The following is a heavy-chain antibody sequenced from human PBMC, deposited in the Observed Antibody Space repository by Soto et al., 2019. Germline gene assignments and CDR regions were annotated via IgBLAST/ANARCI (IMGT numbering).Heavy chain of an antibody. CDR1: GGSFSGYS. V-gene: IGHV4-34*01. CDR2: INHTGST. Sequence: SETLSLTCAVYGGSFSGYSWTWIRQPPGTGLEWIGEINHTGSTNYNPSLKSRVTISVDTSKNQFSLKLTSVTAADTAVYYCARDKITGLFDYWGQGTLVTAPQ. D-gene: IGHD2-8*02. J-gene: IGHJ4*02. CDR3: ARDKITGLFDY.